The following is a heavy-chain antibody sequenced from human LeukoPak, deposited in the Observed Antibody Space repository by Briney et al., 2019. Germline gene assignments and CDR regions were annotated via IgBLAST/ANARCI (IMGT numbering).Heavy chain of an antibody. V-gene: IGHV1-18*01. Sequence: ASVKVSCKASSYTFTSYGISWVRQAPGQGLEWMGWISAYNGNTNYAQKLQGRVTMTTDTSTSTAYMELRSLRPDDTAVYYCAIIYCSSTSCSPTDYWGQGTLVTVSS. J-gene: IGHJ4*02. CDR1: SYTFTSYG. D-gene: IGHD2-2*01. CDR2: ISAYNGNT. CDR3: AIIYCSSTSCSPTDY.